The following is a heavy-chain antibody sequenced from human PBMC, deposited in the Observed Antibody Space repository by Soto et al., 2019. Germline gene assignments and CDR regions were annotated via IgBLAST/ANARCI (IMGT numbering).Heavy chain of an antibody. CDR1: GFTFNTYF. Sequence: HVQLLQSGGELKKPGASVKVSCNTSGFTFNTYFISWVRQDPGQGLEWMGWISPYNGNTKYGEKFQGRVTMTTDTITRTAYMELRNLRIDDTAVYYCARDTSNSFDYWGQGTLVTVSS. CDR2: ISPYNGNT. V-gene: IGHV1-18*01. CDR3: ARDTSNSFDY. D-gene: IGHD2-2*01. J-gene: IGHJ4*02.